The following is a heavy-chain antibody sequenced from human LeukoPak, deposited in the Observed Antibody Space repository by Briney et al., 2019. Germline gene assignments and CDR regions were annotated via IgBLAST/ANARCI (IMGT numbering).Heavy chain of an antibody. Sequence: GGSLRLSCAASGFTFSDYYMSWIRQAPGKGLEWVSYISSSGSTIYYADSVKGRFTISRDNAKNSLYLQMNSLRAEDTAMYYCARVACSGGSCYSVYYYGMDVWGQGTTVTVSS. J-gene: IGHJ6*02. CDR2: ISSSGSTI. CDR1: GFTFSDYY. CDR3: ARVACSGGSCYSVYYYGMDV. V-gene: IGHV3-11*01. D-gene: IGHD2-15*01.